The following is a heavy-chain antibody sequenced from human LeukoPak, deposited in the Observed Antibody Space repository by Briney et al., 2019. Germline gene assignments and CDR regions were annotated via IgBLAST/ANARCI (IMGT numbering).Heavy chain of an antibody. CDR3: AKNGGSQCYSHLDS. CDR1: GFTFSSYA. V-gene: IGHV3-23*01. CDR2: TSGSGGST. D-gene: IGHD2-15*01. Sequence: GGSLRLSCAASGFTFSSYAMSWVRQAPGKGLEWVSGTSGSGGSTYYAGSVKGRFTISRDNSKNALYLQMNSLRVEDTAVYYCAKNGGSQCYSHLDSWGQGTLVTVSS. J-gene: IGHJ4*02.